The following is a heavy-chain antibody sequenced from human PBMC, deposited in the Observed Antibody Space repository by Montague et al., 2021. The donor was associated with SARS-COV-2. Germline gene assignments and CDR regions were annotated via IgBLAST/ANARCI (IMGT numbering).Heavy chain of an antibody. CDR1: GFIFSNYA. V-gene: IGHV3-23*01. Sequence: SLRLSCAASGFIFSNYAMTLVRQAPGKGLEWVSTMSGSVVRRDXXXSXXXRFPISRDSSRNTLYLQLNSLRVEDTAVSYCAKDTATIRIAVALMDVWGQGTTVIVSS. CDR3: AKDTATIRIAVALMDV. CDR2: MSGSVVRR. J-gene: IGHJ6*02. D-gene: IGHD6-19*01.